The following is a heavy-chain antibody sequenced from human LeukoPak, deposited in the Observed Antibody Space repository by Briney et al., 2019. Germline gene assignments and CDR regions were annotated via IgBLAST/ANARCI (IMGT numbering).Heavy chain of an antibody. CDR1: GFSFSNYD. CDR3: ARGDPTVTTKQDFDY. Sequence: PGGSLRLSCAASGFSFSNYDMHWVRQAPGKGLKWVAVIWYDGSNKYYADSVKGRFTISRDNSKNTLYLQMNSLRVEDKAVYYCARGDPTVTTKQDFDYWGQGTLVTVSS. J-gene: IGHJ4*02. CDR2: IWYDGSNK. V-gene: IGHV3-33*01. D-gene: IGHD4-17*01.